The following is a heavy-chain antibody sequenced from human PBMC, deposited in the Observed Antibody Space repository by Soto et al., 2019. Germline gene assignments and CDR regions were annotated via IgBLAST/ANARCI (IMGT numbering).Heavy chain of an antibody. CDR3: TTDPYGSDSFDY. CDR2: IKSKTDGGTT. V-gene: IGHV3-15*01. Sequence: GESLKISCAASGFTFSNAWMSWVRQAPGKGLEWVGRIKSKTDGGTTDYAAPVKGRFTISRDDSKNTLYLQMNSLKTEDTAVYYCTTDPYGSDSFDYWGQGTLVTVSS. CDR1: GFTFSNAW. J-gene: IGHJ4*02. D-gene: IGHD3-10*01.